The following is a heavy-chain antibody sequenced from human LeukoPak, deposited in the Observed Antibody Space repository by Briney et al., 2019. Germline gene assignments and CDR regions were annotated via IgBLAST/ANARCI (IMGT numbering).Heavy chain of an antibody. D-gene: IGHD5-18*01. J-gene: IGHJ4*02. V-gene: IGHV3-11*01. Sequence: GGSLRLSCATSGFSFSDYYMAWIRQAPGKGLEWLSYISTGGTTIHYADSVKGRFTISRDDAKNSLYLEMNSLRGDDTAVYYCARLGYSYASYFDNWGQGTLVTVSS. CDR1: GFSFSDYY. CDR2: ISTGGTTI. CDR3: ARLGYSYASYFDN.